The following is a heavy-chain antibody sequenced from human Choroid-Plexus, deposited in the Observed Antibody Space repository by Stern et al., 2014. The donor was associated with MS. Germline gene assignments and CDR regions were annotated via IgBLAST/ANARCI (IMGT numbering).Heavy chain of an antibody. D-gene: IGHD2/OR15-2a*01. J-gene: IGHJ5*02. CDR1: GFTLGSCA. CDR2: VSYDGSNK. Sequence: VQLXXXGGGVVQPGRPLRLSCVASGFTLGSCAMHWVRQAPGQGLXXXAGVSYDGSNKYYADSVKGRFTISRDNSQNTLYMQMSSLRPEDTAVYYCAKDRQYLTYFFDHWGQGSLVTVSS. CDR3: AKDRQYLTYFFDH. V-gene: IGHV3-30*18.